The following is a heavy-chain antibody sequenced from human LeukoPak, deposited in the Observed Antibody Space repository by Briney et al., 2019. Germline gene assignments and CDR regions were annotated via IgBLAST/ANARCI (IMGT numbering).Heavy chain of an antibody. J-gene: IGHJ4*02. V-gene: IGHV3-11*04. CDR2: ISSSGSTI. CDR1: VFTLSGSY. Sequence: GGSLRLSCAASVFTLSGSYMSWIRQAPGKGLEWVSYISSSGSTIYYADSVKGRFTISRDNAKNSLYLQTNSLRAEDTAVYYCARDLESWGAFDNWGQGTLVTVSS. D-gene: IGHD1-26*01. CDR3: ARDLESWGAFDN.